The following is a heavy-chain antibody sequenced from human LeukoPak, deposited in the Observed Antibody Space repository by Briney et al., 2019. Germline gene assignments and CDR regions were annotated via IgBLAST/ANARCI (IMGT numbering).Heavy chain of an antibody. CDR2: IDPSDSYT. CDR3: ARQPEGTWFDP. Sequence: GESLKISCKGSGYIFTHNWIGWVRQMPGKGLEWMGRIDPSDSYTNYSPSFQGHVTISADKSISTAYLQWSSLKASDTAMYYCARQPEGTWFDPWGQGTLVTVSS. V-gene: IGHV5-10-1*01. D-gene: IGHD1-1*01. CDR1: GYIFTHNW. J-gene: IGHJ5*02.